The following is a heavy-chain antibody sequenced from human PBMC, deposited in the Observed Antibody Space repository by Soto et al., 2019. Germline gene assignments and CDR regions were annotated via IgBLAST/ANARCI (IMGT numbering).Heavy chain of an antibody. CDR2: IRSKANSYAT. CDR3: TRRGSSSSEARRRHYYYYYYMDV. D-gene: IGHD6-6*01. CDR1: GFTFSGSA. J-gene: IGHJ6*03. V-gene: IGHV3-73*01. Sequence: GGSLRLSCAASGFTFSGSAMHWVRQASGKGLEWVGRIRSKANSYATAYAASVKGRFTISRDDSKNTAYLQMNSLKTEDTAVYYCTRRGSSSSEARRRHYYYYYYMDVWGKGTTVTVSS.